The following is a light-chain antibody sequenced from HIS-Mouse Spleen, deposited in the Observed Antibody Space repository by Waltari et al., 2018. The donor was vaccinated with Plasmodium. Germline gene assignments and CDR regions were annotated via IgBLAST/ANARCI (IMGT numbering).Light chain of an antibody. CDR3: QQYGSSPYT. V-gene: IGKV3-20*01. CDR2: GAS. CDR1: QSVSSGY. J-gene: IGKJ2*01. Sequence: EIVLTQSPGTLSLSQGERATLSCRASQSVSSGYLAWYQQKPGQAPRLLIYGASSRATGIPDRFSGSGSGTDFTLTISRLEPEDFAVYYWQQYGSSPYTFGQGTKLEIK.